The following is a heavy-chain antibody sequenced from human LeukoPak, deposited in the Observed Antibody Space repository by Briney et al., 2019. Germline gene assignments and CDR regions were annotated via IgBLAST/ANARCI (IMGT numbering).Heavy chain of an antibody. CDR2: ISANNGNT. V-gene: IGHV1-18*01. CDR1: GYTFTVNG. CDR3: ARGVGGSYFGWFDP. Sequence: GASVKVSCKASGYTFTVNGISWVRQAPGQGLEWMGWISANNGNTNYAQKFQGRVTMTTDTSTTTAYMELRSLRSDDTAVYYCARGVGGSYFGWFDPWGQGTLVTVSS. J-gene: IGHJ5*02. D-gene: IGHD1-26*01.